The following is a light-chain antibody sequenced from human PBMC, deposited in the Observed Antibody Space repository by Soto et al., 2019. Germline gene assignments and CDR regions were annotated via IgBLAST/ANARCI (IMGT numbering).Light chain of an antibody. CDR2: EVS. CDR1: SSDVGGYDY. CDR3: SSYAGSNIFV. V-gene: IGLV2-8*01. Sequence: QSALTQPPSASGSPGQSVTISCTGTSSDVGGYDYVSWYQQHPGEAPKLMIYEVSKRPSGVHDRFSGYKSAATASLSVSGLQGEDEADYYCSSYAGSNIFVFGTGTQLTVL. J-gene: IGLJ7*01.